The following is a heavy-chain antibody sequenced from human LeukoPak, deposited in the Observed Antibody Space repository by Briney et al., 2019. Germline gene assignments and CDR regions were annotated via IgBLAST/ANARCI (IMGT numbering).Heavy chain of an antibody. CDR1: GGSISSYY. D-gene: IGHD5-24*01. J-gene: IGHJ4*02. Sequence: PSETLSLTCTVSGGSISSYYWSWIRQPPGKGLEWIGYIYYSGSTNYNPSLKSRVTISVDTSKNQFSLKLSSVTAADTAVYYCARVEIAPGPFDYWGQGTLVTVSS. V-gene: IGHV4-59*01. CDR3: ARVEIAPGPFDY. CDR2: IYYSGST.